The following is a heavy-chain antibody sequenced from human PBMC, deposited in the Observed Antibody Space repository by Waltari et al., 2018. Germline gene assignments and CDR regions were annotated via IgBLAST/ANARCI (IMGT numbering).Heavy chain of an antibody. CDR3: ARDPTTYTSGSYYYYFDY. CDR1: GCTFSHLN. V-gene: IGHV3-21*01. D-gene: IGHD3-10*01. J-gene: IGHJ4*02. Sequence: EVQLVESGGGLVKPGGSLRLSCAASGCTFSHLNMTWVRQTPGKGLEWVSSISSSSLYIYYADSVKGRFTISRDNVKNSLYLQMNSLRAEDTAVYYCARDPTTYTSGSYYYYFDYWGQGTLVTVSS. CDR2: ISSSSLYI.